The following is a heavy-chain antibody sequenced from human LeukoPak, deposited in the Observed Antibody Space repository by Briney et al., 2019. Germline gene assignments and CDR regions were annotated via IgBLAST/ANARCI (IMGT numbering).Heavy chain of an antibody. CDR1: GFTFSSYG. CDR3: ARDHDSYAVAGTFRFAFDI. Sequence: GGSLRLSCAASGFTFSSYGMHWVRQAPGKGLEWVAFIRYDGSNKYYADSVKGRFTISRDNSKNTLYLQMNSLRAEDTAVYYCARDHDSYAVAGTFRFAFDIWGQGTMVTVSS. V-gene: IGHV3-30*02. J-gene: IGHJ3*02. D-gene: IGHD6-19*01. CDR2: IRYDGSNK.